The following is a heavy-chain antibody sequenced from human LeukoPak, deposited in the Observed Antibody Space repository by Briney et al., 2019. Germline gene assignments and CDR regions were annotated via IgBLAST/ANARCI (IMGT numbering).Heavy chain of an antibody. CDR1: GFTFSSYS. CDR3: ARDARSGSDWLFPRPPHYFDY. V-gene: IGHV3-21*01. CDR2: ISSSSSYI. J-gene: IGHJ4*02. D-gene: IGHD3-9*01. Sequence: KAGGSLRLSCAASGFTFSSYSMNWVRQAPGKGLEWVSSISSSSSYIYYADSVKGRFTISRDNAKNSLYLQMNSLIAEDTAVYYCARDARSGSDWLFPRPPHYFDYWGQGTLVTVSS.